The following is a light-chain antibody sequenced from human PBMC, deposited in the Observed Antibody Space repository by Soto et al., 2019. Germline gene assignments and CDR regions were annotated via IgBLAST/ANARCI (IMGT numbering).Light chain of an antibody. Sequence: DIPMTQSPSMLSASVGDKVTITCRASQSVRSWLAWYQHKQGQAPKLLIFKASTLHVGVPSRFSGSGSETEFTLTIDSLQPEDFATYFCQQYIRFPFTFGPGTKLDAK. CDR3: QQYIRFPFT. CDR2: KAS. CDR1: QSVRSW. V-gene: IGKV1-5*03. J-gene: IGKJ3*01.